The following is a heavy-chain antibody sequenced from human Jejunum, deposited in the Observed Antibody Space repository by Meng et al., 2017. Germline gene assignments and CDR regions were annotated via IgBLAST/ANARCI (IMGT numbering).Heavy chain of an antibody. CDR2: VFYSGST. CDR1: GGSISSYTYY. J-gene: IGHJ4*02. CDR3: ARGLGGDKWYQNYYFDY. Sequence: SETLSLTCTVSGGSISSYTYYWGWIRQPPGKGLEWIGSVFYSGSTYYNPSLKSRVTISIDTSKNQFSLKLSSVSAADTAVYFCARGLGGDKWYQNYYFDYWGQGTLVTVSS. V-gene: IGHV4-39*07. D-gene: IGHD2-21*02.